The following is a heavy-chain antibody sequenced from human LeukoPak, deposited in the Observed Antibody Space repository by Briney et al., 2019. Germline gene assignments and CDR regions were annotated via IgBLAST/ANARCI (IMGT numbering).Heavy chain of an antibody. J-gene: IGHJ3*02. CDR1: GGSISIYY. CDR3: ARGARDGYNENYDAFDI. Sequence: SETLSLTSTVSGGSISIYYWSWIRQPPGKGLEWIGYIYYSGSTNYSPSLKSRVTISVDTSKNQFSLKLSSVTAADTAVYYCARGARDGYNENYDAFDIWGQGTMVTVSS. D-gene: IGHD5-24*01. V-gene: IGHV4-59*01. CDR2: IYYSGST.